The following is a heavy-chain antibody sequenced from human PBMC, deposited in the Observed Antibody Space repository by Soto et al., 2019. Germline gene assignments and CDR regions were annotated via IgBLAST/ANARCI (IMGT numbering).Heavy chain of an antibody. Sequence: SETLSLTCAAYGGSFSGYYWSWIRQPPGKGLEWIGEINHSGSTNYNPSLKSRVTISVDTSKNQFSLKLSSVTAADTAVYYCARMVRSSSGRRYYYGMDVWGQGTTVTVSS. D-gene: IGHD6-6*01. CDR3: ARMVRSSSGRRYYYGMDV. CDR1: GGSFSGYY. CDR2: INHSGST. J-gene: IGHJ6*02. V-gene: IGHV4-34*01.